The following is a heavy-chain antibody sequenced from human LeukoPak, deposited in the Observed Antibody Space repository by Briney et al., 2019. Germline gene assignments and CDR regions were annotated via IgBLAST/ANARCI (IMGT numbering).Heavy chain of an antibody. V-gene: IGHV5-51*01. Sequence: ESLQISCKGSGYSFTSYWIGWVRQMPGKGLEWMGIIYPGDSDTRYSPSFQGQVTISADKSISTAYLQWSSLKASDTAMYYCARHSYYYGSGTRAPFDYWGQGTLVTVSS. CDR2: IYPGDSDT. D-gene: IGHD3-10*01. J-gene: IGHJ4*02. CDR3: ARHSYYYGSGTRAPFDY. CDR1: GYSFTSYW.